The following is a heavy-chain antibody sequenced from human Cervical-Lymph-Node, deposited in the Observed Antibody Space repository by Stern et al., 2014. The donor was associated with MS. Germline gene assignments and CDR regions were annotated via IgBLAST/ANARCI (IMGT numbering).Heavy chain of an antibody. Sequence: EVHLVESGGSVVQPGGSLRLACAASGFTVSGNSMNWVRQAPGKGLEWVSIIYSGGSTDYADSVKDRFTISRDNSRNMLFLQMNSLKVEDTAVYYCASDQAWFDPWGQGTLVTVSS. CDR3: ASDQAWFDP. CDR1: GFTVSGNS. CDR2: IYSGGST. V-gene: IGHV3-66*01. J-gene: IGHJ5*02.